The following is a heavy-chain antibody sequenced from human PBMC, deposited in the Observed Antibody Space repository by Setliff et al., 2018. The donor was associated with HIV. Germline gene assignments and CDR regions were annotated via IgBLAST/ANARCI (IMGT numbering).Heavy chain of an antibody. D-gene: IGHD6-19*01. CDR3: ARDTIPVAGTNY. Sequence: ASVKVSCKASGYTFTSYGLSWVRQAPGKGLEWMGWINTYNGVTSFAQQFQDRLTLTTDTSTNTAYMELRSLSSDDTALYYCARDTIPVAGTNYWGQGTLVTAPQ. V-gene: IGHV1-18*01. CDR1: GYTFTSYG. J-gene: IGHJ4*02. CDR2: INTYNGVT.